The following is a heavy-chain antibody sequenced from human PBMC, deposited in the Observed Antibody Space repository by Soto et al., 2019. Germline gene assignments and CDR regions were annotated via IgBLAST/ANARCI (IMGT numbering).Heavy chain of an antibody. CDR3: ASDALLRIPYYGMDV. D-gene: IGHD2-15*01. CDR1: GFTFSSYG. CDR2: ISYDGSNK. Sequence: QVQLVESGGGVVQPGRSLRLSCAASGFTFSSYGMHWVRQAPGKGLEWVAVISYDGSNKYSADSVKGRFTISRDNSKNTLSLHMNSLRAADTAVYYCASDALLRIPYYGMDVWGQGTTVTVSS. J-gene: IGHJ6*02. V-gene: IGHV3-30*03.